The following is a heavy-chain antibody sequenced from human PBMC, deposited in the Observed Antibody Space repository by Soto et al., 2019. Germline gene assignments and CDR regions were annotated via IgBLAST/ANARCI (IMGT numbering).Heavy chain of an antibody. V-gene: IGHV3-7*03. CDR3: ASVPGSTGYHGLDV. Sequence: EVQLVESGGNLVQPGGSLRLSCAASGLTFSKYWVTWVRQAPGKGLEWVATIKHDGSEKSYLDSVEGRFTISRDNAKNSLSLQMNSLRGEDTAVYFCASVPGSTGYHGLDVWGPGTTVTVSS. J-gene: IGHJ6*02. CDR2: IKHDGSEK. CDR1: GLTFSKYW. D-gene: IGHD4-17*01.